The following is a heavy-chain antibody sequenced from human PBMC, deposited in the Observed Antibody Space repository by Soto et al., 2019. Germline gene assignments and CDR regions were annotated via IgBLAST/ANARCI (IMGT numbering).Heavy chain of an antibody. CDR1: GYTFTSYG. CDR3: ARDQSYSGSYWGWFDP. V-gene: IGHV1-18*01. D-gene: IGHD1-26*01. CDR2: ISAYKGNT. J-gene: IGHJ5*02. Sequence: QVQLVQSGAEVKKPGASVKVSCKASGYTFTSYGISWVRQAPGQGLEWMGWISAYKGNTKYAQKLQGRVTMTTDTSTSTAYMELRSLRSDATAVYYCARDQSYSGSYWGWFDPWGQGTLVPVSS.